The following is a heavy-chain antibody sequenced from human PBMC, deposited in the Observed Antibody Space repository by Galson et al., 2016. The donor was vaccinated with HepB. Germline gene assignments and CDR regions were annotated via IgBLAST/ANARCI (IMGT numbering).Heavy chain of an antibody. CDR1: GFTFSNFG. D-gene: IGHD6-19*01. J-gene: IGHJ5*02. CDR3: AKDGYSSGWYANWLDP. V-gene: IGHV3-30*18. CDR2: ILYDGSTQ. Sequence: SLRLSCAGSGFTFSNFGIHWVRQAPGKGLEWLAVILYDGSTQQYADYVTGRIAISRDHSRNTVFLQINSLRVEDAAVYYCAKDGYSSGWYANWLDPWGQGTLVTVSS.